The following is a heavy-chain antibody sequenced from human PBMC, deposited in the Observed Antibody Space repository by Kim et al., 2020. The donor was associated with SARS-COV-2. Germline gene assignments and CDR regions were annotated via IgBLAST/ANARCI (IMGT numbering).Heavy chain of an antibody. V-gene: IGHV3-11*04. CDR3: ASEKVVVAVAYRRDY. Sequence: DSVKCRFTISRDNAKNSLYLQMNSLRAEDTSVYYCASEKVVVAVAYRRDYWGQGTLVTVSS. J-gene: IGHJ4*02. D-gene: IGHD2-15*01.